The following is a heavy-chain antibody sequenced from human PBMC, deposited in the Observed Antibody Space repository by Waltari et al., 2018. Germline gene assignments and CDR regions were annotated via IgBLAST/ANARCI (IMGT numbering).Heavy chain of an antibody. V-gene: IGHV4-39*01. CDR2: IYYSGST. CDR3: ARQGIPNSYGDY. Sequence: QLQLQASGPGLVKPSETLSLTCTVSGCSISSRSYYWGWIRQPPGKGLEWIGSIYYSGSTYYNPSLKSRVTISVDTSKNQFSLKLSSVTAADTAVYYCARQGIPNSYGDYWGQGTLVTVSS. CDR1: GCSISSRSYY. D-gene: IGHD5-18*01. J-gene: IGHJ4*02.